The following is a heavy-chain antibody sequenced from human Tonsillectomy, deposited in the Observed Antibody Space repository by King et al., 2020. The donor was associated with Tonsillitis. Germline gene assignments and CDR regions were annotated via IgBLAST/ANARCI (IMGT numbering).Heavy chain of an antibody. J-gene: IGHJ3*02. CDR3: ACSGYYPYGACDI. CDR1: GFTFSSSS. CDR2: IRYDGSNK. V-gene: IGHV3-30*02. Sequence: VQLVESGGGVVQPGGSLRLSCAASGFTFSSSSMHWVRQAPGKGLEWVAFIRYDGSNKYYADSVKGRFTISRDNSKNTLYLQMNSLRAEDTAVYYCACSGYYPYGACDIWGQGTMVTVSS. D-gene: IGHD3-22*01.